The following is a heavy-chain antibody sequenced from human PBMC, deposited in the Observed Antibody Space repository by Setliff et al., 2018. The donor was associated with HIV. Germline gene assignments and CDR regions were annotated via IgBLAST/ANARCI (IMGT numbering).Heavy chain of an antibody. Sequence: GGSLRLSCAASGFTFSSYWMSWVRQAPGKGLEWVANIKQDGSEIYYMDSVKGRFTISRDNARTSLFLEMRSLRDEDTAVYLCANLWELGAWGQGTLVTVSS. V-gene: IGHV3-7*03. CDR1: GFTFSSYW. CDR3: ANLWELGA. D-gene: IGHD3-16*01. CDR2: IKQDGSEI. J-gene: IGHJ5*02.